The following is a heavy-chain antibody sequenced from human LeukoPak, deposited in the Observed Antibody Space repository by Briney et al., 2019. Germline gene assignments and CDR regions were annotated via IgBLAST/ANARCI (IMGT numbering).Heavy chain of an antibody. Sequence: GGSLRLSCVASGFTFSSYGMKWVRQAPGKGLEWVSSISGRGRYIYYADCLKGRFTISRDNAKNSLYLQMNSLRAEDTAVYYCARDSGGGMGDYWGQGTLVTVSS. CDR2: ISGRGRYI. CDR1: GFTFSSYG. D-gene: IGHD3-10*01. V-gene: IGHV3-21*01. J-gene: IGHJ4*02. CDR3: ARDSGGGMGDY.